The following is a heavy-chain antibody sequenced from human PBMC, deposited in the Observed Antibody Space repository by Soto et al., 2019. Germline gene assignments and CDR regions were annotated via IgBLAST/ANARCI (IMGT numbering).Heavy chain of an antibody. Sequence: LSLTFAVYGXSFSGYYWSWIRQPPGKGLEWIGEINHSGSTNYNPSLKSRVTISVDTSKNQFSLKLSSVTAADTAVYYCARVNDYVWGSYRSFDYWGQGTLVTVSS. J-gene: IGHJ4*02. CDR3: ARVNDYVWGSYRSFDY. CDR2: INHSGST. V-gene: IGHV4-34*01. D-gene: IGHD3-16*02. CDR1: GXSFSGYY.